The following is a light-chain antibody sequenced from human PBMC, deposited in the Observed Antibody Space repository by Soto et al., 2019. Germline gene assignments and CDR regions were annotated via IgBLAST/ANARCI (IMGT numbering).Light chain of an antibody. J-gene: IGLJ2*01. CDR1: SSNIGNNA. Sequence: QSVLTQPPSVSEAPRQRVTISCSGSSSNIGNNAVNWYQQLPGKAPKLLIYYDDLLPSGVSDPFSGSKSGPSASLAISGLQSEDEADYYCAAWDDSLNGVVFGGGTKPTVL. V-gene: IGLV1-36*01. CDR2: YDD. CDR3: AAWDDSLNGVV.